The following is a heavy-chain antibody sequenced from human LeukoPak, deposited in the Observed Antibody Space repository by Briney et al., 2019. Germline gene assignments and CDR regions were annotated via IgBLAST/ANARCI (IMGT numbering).Heavy chain of an antibody. CDR1: GFTFSDHY. CDR3: AKVLGRGSPGDAFDI. CDR2: IDGSGGTK. Sequence: PGGSLRLSCAASGFTFSDHYMSWIRQAPGKGPECISYIDGSGGTKYYADSVKGRFTISRDNAKNSLYLQMNSLRVEDTAVYYCAKVLGRGSPGDAFDIWGQGTMVTVSS. J-gene: IGHJ3*02. D-gene: IGHD2-15*01. V-gene: IGHV3-11*04.